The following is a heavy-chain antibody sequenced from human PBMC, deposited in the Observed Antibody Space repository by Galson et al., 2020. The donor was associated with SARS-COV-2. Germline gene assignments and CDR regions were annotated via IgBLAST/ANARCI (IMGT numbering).Heavy chain of an antibody. Sequence: ALVKVSCKASGYTFTDYYMHWVRQAPGQGLEWMGWINPNSGGTNYAQKFQGRVTMTRDTSISTAYMELSRLRSDDTAVYYCARLRYYDILTGYIVDVWGQGTMVTVSS. J-gene: IGHJ6*02. CDR3: ARLRYYDILTGYIVDV. D-gene: IGHD3-9*01. CDR2: INPNSGGT. V-gene: IGHV1-2*02. CDR1: GYTFTDYY.